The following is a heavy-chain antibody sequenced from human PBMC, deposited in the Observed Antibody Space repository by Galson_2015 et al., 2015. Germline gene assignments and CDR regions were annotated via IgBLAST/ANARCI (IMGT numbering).Heavy chain of an antibody. CDR3: ARDLGYCSGTSCYSVGAFDI. J-gene: IGHJ3*02. Sequence: SLRLSCAASGFTFSNYSMSWVRQAPGKGPEWISYITSRSSTIYYSDSVKGRFTISRDNAKSSLYLEMKSLRDEDTALYYCARDLGYCSGTSCYSVGAFDIWGQGTMVTVSS. V-gene: IGHV3-48*02. CDR2: ITSRSSTI. D-gene: IGHD2-15*01. CDR1: GFTFSNYS.